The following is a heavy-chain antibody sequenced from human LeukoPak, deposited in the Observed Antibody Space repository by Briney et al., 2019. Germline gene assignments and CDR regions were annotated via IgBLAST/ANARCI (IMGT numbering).Heavy chain of an antibody. V-gene: IGHV3-9*03. J-gene: IGHJ4*02. Sequence: PGRSLRLSCAASGFIFDDYAMHWVRQAPGKGLEWVSGISWNSGSIGYADSVKGRFTISRDNAKNSLYLQMNSLRAEDMALYYCAKDIMRWWERHLGFDYWGQGTLVTVSS. CDR3: AKDIMRWWERHLGFDY. D-gene: IGHD2-15*01. CDR2: ISWNSGSI. CDR1: GFIFDDYA.